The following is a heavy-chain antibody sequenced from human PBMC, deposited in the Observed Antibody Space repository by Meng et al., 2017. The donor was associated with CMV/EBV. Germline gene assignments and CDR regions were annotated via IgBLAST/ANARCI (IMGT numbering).Heavy chain of an antibody. J-gene: IGHJ3*02. Sequence: ASVKVSCKASGYTFTSYGISWVLQAPGQGLEWMGWISAYNGNTNYAQKLQCRVTMTTDTSTSTAYMELRSLRSDDTAVYYCARAGAYCSSTSCSPGAFDIWGQGTMVTVSS. V-gene: IGHV1-18*01. D-gene: IGHD2-2*01. CDR3: ARAGAYCSSTSCSPGAFDI. CDR1: GYTFTSYG. CDR2: ISAYNGNT.